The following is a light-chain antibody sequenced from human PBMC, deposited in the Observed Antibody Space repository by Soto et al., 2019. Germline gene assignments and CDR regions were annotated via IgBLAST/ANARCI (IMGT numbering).Light chain of an antibody. CDR2: DTT. V-gene: IGLV7-46*01. J-gene: IGLJ3*02. CDR3: FLSFGGTSV. CDR1: TGPVTSGHY. Sequence: QAVVTQEPSLTVSPGGTVTLTCGSSTGPVTSGHYTYWFQQKPGQAPRTLIYDTTKKHSPIPARFSGSLLGDKAALTLSGAQPEDEADYYCFLSFGGTSVFGGGTKVTVL.